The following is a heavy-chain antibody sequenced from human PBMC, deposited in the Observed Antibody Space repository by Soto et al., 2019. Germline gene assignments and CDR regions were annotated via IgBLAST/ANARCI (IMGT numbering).Heavy chain of an antibody. CDR1: GGSISSGGYY. CDR3: ARDSGGSGSYWGYYGMDV. J-gene: IGHJ6*02. D-gene: IGHD3-10*01. Sequence: QVQLQESGPGLVKPSQTLSLTCTVSGGSISSGGYYWSWIRQHPGKGLEWIGYIYNSGSTYYNPSLKSRVTISVDTSKKQFSLKMSSVTAADTAVYYCARDSGGSGSYWGYYGMDVWGQGTTVTVSS. CDR2: IYNSGST. V-gene: IGHV4-31*03.